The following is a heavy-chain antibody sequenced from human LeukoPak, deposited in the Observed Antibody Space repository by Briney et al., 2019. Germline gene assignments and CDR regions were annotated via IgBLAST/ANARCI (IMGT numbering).Heavy chain of an antibody. V-gene: IGHV3-64*01. Sequence: GGSLRLSCAASGFTFSDYPMHWVRQAPGKGLEYVSAITTNGGSTYYANSVKGRFIISRDNSKNTLYLQMGSLRAEDTAVYYCASLDDSSGYYLGETANFDYWGQGTLVTVSS. CDR3: ASLDDSSGYYLGETANFDY. CDR1: GFTFSDYP. J-gene: IGHJ4*02. D-gene: IGHD3-22*01. CDR2: ITTNGGST.